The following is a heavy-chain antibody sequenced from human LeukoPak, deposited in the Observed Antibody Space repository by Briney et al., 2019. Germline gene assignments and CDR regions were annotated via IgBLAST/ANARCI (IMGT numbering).Heavy chain of an antibody. CDR1: GGSFSGYY. CDR3: ARLDLRYFDWLLDVGDQGWFDP. J-gene: IGHJ5*02. CDR2: INHSGST. Sequence: SETLSLTCAVYGGSFSGYYWSWIRQPPGKGLEWIGEINHSGSTNYNPSLKSRVTISVDTSKNQFSLKLSSVTAADTAVYYCARLDLRYFDWLLDVGDQGWFDPWGQGTLVTVSS. D-gene: IGHD3-9*01. V-gene: IGHV4-34*01.